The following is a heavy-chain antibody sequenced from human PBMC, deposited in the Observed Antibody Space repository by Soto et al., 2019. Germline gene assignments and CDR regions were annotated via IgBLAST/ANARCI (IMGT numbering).Heavy chain of an antibody. Sequence: QVQLVESGGGVVQPGRSLRLSCAASGFTFRSYGMYWVRQAPGKGPEWVAFISYDGSRIDYADSVKGRFTISRDNSKNTLSLQMNNLRVEDTAVYYCAKLRSRFNSAWSYFDEWGQGTLVTVSS. CDR1: GFTFRSYG. D-gene: IGHD6-19*01. J-gene: IGHJ4*02. CDR3: AKLRSRFNSAWSYFDE. V-gene: IGHV3-30*18. CDR2: ISYDGSRI.